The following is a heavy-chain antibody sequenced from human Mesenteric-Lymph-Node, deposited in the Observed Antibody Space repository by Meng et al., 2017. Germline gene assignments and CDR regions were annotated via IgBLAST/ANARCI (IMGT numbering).Heavy chain of an antibody. J-gene: IGHJ4*02. D-gene: IGHD5-24*01. CDR3: ARNVRLRDGYNSDY. Sequence: EVQLVESGGGLVKPGGSLRLSCAASGFTFSSYSMNWVRQVPGKGLEWVSFISSSSSYIYYAESVKGRFTISRDKAKNSLYLQMNSLRAEDTAVYYCARNVRLRDGYNSDYWGQGTLVTVSS. V-gene: IGHV3-21*01. CDR1: GFTFSSYS. CDR2: ISSSSSYI.